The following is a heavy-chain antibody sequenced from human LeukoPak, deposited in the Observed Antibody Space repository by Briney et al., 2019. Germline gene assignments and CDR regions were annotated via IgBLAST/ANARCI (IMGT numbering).Heavy chain of an antibody. D-gene: IGHD3-10*01. J-gene: IGHJ6*04. CDR3: ARAYGSGSLNYYGMDV. Sequence: GSSVKVSCKASGYTFTGYYMHWVRQAPGQGLEWMGWINPNSGGTNYAQKFQGWVTMTRDTSISTAYMELSRLRSDDTAVYYCARAYGSGSLNYYGMDVWGKGTTVTVSS. V-gene: IGHV1-2*04. CDR2: INPNSGGT. CDR1: GYTFTGYY.